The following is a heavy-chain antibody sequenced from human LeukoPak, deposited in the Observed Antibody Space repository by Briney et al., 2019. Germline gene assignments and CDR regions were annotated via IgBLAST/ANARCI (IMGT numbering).Heavy chain of an antibody. CDR2: INTISGDT. D-gene: IGHD6-13*01. CDR3: ARGTNQASSNSWYGCWFDP. Sequence: ASVKVSCKTSGYTFTGYYMHWVRQAPGQGLEWMGRINTISGDTKFAQKFQGRVTMTRDTSISTAYMELSSLRSDDTAVYYCARGTNQASSNSWYGCWFDPWGQGTLVTVSS. CDR1: GYTFTGYY. J-gene: IGHJ5*02. V-gene: IGHV1-2*06.